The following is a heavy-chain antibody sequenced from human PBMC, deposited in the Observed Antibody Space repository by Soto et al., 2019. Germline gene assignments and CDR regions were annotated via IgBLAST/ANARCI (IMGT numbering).Heavy chain of an antibody. CDR1: GGSISNYY. CDR3: AHSAGYTSSWWGNWFDP. Sequence: SETLSLTCTVPGGSISNYYLTWIRQPAGKGPEWIVRIYSSGITNYNSSLKRRVTMSVDTCKNQVVLTMTNMDPVDTATYYCAHSAGYTSSWWGNWFDPWGQGTLLTVSS. D-gene: IGHD6-13*01. CDR2: IYSSGIT. V-gene: IGHV4-4*07. J-gene: IGHJ5*02.